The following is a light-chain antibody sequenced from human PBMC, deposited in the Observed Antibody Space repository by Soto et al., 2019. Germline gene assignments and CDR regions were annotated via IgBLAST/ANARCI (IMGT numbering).Light chain of an antibody. J-gene: IGLJ2*01. V-gene: IGLV2-14*01. CDR2: DVS. CDR1: SSDVGGYNY. Sequence: QSALTQPASVSGSPGQSITISCTGTSSDVGGYNYVSWYQQHPGKAPKLMIYDVSNRPSGVSNRFSGSKSGNTASLTISGLQAEDEDDYYCSSYTRRSTRVFGGGTKLTVL. CDR3: SSYTRRSTRV.